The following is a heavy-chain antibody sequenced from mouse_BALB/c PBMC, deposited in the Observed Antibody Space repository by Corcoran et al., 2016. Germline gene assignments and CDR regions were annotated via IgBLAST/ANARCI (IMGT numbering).Heavy chain of an antibody. Sequence: QNQLVQSGAELKKHGETVKISCKAAGYTFTNYGMNWVKQAPGKGLKWMGWINTYTGEPTYADDFKGRFAFSLETSAITAYLQINNLKNEDMATYFCARPYYSAMDYWGQGTSVTVSS. CDR3: ARPYYSAMDY. J-gene: IGHJ4*01. V-gene: IGHV9-1*02. CDR2: INTYTGEP. CDR1: GYTFTNYG.